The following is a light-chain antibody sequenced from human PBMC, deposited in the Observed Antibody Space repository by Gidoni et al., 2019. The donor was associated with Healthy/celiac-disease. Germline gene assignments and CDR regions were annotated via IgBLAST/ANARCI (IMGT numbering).Light chain of an antibody. CDR2: SNN. V-gene: IGLV1-44*01. CDR3: AAWDDSLNGVV. J-gene: IGLJ2*01. Sequence: HSVLTQPPSASGTPGQRVTIPCSGSSSNIGSNTVNWYQQLPGTAPKLLIYSNNQRPSGVPDRFSGSKSGTSASLAISGLQSEDEADYYCAAWDDSLNGVVFGGGTKLTVL. CDR1: SSNIGSNT.